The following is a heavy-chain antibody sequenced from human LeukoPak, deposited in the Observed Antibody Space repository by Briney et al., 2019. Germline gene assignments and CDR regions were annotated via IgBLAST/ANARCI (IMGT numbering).Heavy chain of an antibody. Sequence: PSETLSLTCSVSGGSISSHHRGWIRQPAGKGLEWIGRVYNSGSTTYNPSLKSRVSMSVDTSKNQVSLKLGSVTAADTAVYYCARDAVTQTGNYYYYCMDVWGKGTTVTVSS. CDR2: VYNSGST. CDR1: GGSISSHH. CDR3: ARDAVTQTGNYYYYCMDV. D-gene: IGHD4-17*01. J-gene: IGHJ6*03. V-gene: IGHV4-4*07.